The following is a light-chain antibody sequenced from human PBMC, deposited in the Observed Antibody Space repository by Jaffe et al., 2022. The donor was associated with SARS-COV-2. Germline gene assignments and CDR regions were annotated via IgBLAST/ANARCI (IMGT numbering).Light chain of an antibody. CDR1: SLRTSY. Sequence: SSELTQDPVVSVALGQTVSIRCQGDSLRTSYAAWYQQKPGQAPLFVIYRRNDRPSGIPDRFSGSNSGDTASLTITGAQAEDEADYYCNSRDSNGNVIFGGGTTLTVL. J-gene: IGLJ2*01. CDR3: NSRDSNGNVI. V-gene: IGLV3-19*01. CDR2: RRN.